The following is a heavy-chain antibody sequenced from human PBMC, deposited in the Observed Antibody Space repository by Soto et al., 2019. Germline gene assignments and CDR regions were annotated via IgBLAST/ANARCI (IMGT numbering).Heavy chain of an antibody. V-gene: IGHV4-34*01. CDR1: GGSFSGYY. J-gene: IGHJ4*02. CDR3: ARGNTICGVVSLFDY. CDR2: INHSGST. Sequence: QVQLQQWGAGLLKPSETLSLTCAVYGGSFSGYYWSWIRQPPGKGLEWIGEINHSGSTNYNPSLKSRVTISVDTSKNQFSLKLSSVTDADTAVYYGARGNTICGVVSLFDYWGQGTLVTVSS. D-gene: IGHD3-3*01.